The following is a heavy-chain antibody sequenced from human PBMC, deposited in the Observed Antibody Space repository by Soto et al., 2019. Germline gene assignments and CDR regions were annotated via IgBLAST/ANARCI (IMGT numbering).Heavy chain of an antibody. D-gene: IGHD6-13*01. V-gene: IGHV3-23*01. CDR3: AKDSPRLVAAAGTGS. J-gene: IGHJ5*02. CDR1: GFTFSSYA. Sequence: GGSLRLSCAASGFTFSSYAMSWVRQAPGKGLEWVSAISGSGGSTYYADSVKGRFTISRDNSKNTLYLQMNSLGAEDTAVYYCAKDSPRLVAAAGTGSWGQGTLVTVSS. CDR2: ISGSGGST.